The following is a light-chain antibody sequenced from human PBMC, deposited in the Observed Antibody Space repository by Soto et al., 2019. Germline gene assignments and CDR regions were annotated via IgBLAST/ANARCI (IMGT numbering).Light chain of an antibody. V-gene: IGLV1-40*01. Sequence: QSVLTQPPSVSGAPGQRVTISCTGSSSNIGAGYDVHWYQQLPGTAPKLLISGNNHRPSGVPDRFSGSKSGTSASLAITGLQAEDEADYYCQSSDSSLSGSRVFGGGTKLTVL. J-gene: IGLJ2*01. CDR2: GNN. CDR1: SSNIGAGYD. CDR3: QSSDSSLSGSRV.